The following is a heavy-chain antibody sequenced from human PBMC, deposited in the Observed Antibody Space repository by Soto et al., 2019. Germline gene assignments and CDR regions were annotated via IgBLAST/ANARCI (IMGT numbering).Heavy chain of an antibody. D-gene: IGHD1-7*01. CDR1: GGSFSGYY. CDR2: INHSGST. V-gene: IGHV4-34*01. Sequence: QVQLQQWGAGLLKPSETLSLSCAVYGGSFSGYYWSWIRHPPGKGLEWIGEINHSGSTNYNPSLKSRVTISVDTSKNQFSLKLSSVTAADTAVYYCAREGADITGTTLYDYWGQGTLVTVSS. CDR3: AREGADITGTTLYDY. J-gene: IGHJ4*02.